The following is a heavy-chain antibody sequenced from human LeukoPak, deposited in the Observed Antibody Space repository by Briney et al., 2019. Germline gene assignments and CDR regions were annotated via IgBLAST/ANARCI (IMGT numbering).Heavy chain of an antibody. D-gene: IGHD4-17*01. CDR3: ATGGPAVPSSFDY. J-gene: IGHJ4*02. CDR2: MNPNSGDT. CDR1: GYTFTSYD. V-gene: IGHV1-8*03. Sequence: GASVKVSCKASGYTFTSYDIDWVRQATGQGLEWMGWMNPNSGDTGYAQKFQGRVTITRNTSISTAYMELSSLRSEDTAVYYCATGGPAVPSSFDYWGQGTLVTVSS.